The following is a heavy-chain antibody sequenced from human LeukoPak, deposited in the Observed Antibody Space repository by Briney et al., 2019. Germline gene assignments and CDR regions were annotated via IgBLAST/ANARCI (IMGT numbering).Heavy chain of an antibody. Sequence: GGSLRLSCSVSGITLSNYRMSWVRPAPGKGLEWVAGVSDSGVRTNYEDSVKGRFTISRDNPKHTLYLQMNSLRAEDTAVYFCAKRGVVIRVILVGFHKEAYYFDSWGQGALVTVSS. D-gene: IGHD3-22*01. J-gene: IGHJ4*02. CDR2: VSDSGVRT. CDR1: GITLSNYR. V-gene: IGHV3-23*01. CDR3: AKRGVVIRVILVGFHKEAYYFDS.